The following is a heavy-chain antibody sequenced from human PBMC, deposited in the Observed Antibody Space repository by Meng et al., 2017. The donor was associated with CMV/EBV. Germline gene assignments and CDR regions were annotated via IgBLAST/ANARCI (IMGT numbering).Heavy chain of an antibody. CDR1: GCTFTSYG. J-gene: IGHJ5*02. CDR3: ARVLGYCSSTSCENWFDP. V-gene: IGHV1-18*01. D-gene: IGHD2-2*01. CDR2: ISAYNGNK. Sequence: ASVQVSCKASGCTFTSYGISWVRQAPGQGLEWMGWISAYNGNKNYAQKLQGRVTMNTDTSTSTAYMELRSLRSDDTAVYYCARVLGYCSSTSCENWFDPWGQGTLVTVSS.